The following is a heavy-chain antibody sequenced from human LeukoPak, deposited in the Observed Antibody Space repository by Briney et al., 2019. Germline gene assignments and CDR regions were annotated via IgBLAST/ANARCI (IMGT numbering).Heavy chain of an antibody. J-gene: IGHJ6*02. CDR2: IWYDGSNK. D-gene: IGHD3-22*01. CDR3: ARLDYDSSGYYYYYYGMDV. CDR1: GFTFSSYG. V-gene: IGHV3-33*01. Sequence: PGGSLRLSCAASGFTFSSYGMHWVRQAPGKGLEWVAVIWYDGSNKYYADSVKGRFTISRDNSKNTLYLQMNSLRAEDTAVYYCARLDYDSSGYYYYYYGMDVWGQGTTVTVSS.